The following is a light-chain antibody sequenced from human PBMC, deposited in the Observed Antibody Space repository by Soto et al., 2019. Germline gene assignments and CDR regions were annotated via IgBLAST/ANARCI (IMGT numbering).Light chain of an antibody. CDR1: PSVNNN. Sequence: EIVMTQSPATLSVSPGERATLSCRASPSVNNNLAWYQQKPGQAPRLLIYSAHTRATGVPARFSGSGSGTEFTLTISSLQSEDLAVFYCRQYNQWPLTFGGGTNVETK. J-gene: IGKJ4*01. CDR3: RQYNQWPLT. CDR2: SAH. V-gene: IGKV3-15*01.